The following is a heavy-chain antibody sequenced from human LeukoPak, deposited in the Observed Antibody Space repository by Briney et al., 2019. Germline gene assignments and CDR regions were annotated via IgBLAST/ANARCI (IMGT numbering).Heavy chain of an antibody. J-gene: IGHJ3*02. Sequence: SETLSLTCTVSGGSITSAPYYWGWIRRPPGKGLEWFGSIYYSGSTYCNPSLKSRVTVSVDTSRNQFSLKLSSVTAADTAVYFCARRGGSPIIGGAFDIWGQGTMVSVSS. CDR1: GGSITSAPYY. D-gene: IGHD3-16*01. V-gene: IGHV4-39*01. CDR2: IYYSGST. CDR3: ARRGGSPIIGGAFDI.